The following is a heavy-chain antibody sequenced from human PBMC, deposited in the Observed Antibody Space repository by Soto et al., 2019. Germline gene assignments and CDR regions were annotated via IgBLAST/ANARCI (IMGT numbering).Heavy chain of an antibody. CDR1: GFTFSSYA. V-gene: IGHV3-23*01. CDR3: ARIMSLVEYYWYGMDV. D-gene: IGHD2-8*01. CDR2: ISGSGGST. J-gene: IGHJ6*02. Sequence: PGGSLRLSCAASGFTFSSYAMSWVRQAPWKGLEWVSAISGSGGSTYYADSVKGRFTISRDNSKNTLYLQMNSLRAEDTAVYYCARIMSLVEYYWYGMDVWGQGTTVTVSS.